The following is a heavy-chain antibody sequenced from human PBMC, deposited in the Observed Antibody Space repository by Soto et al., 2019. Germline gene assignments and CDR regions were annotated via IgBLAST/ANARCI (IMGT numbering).Heavy chain of an antibody. V-gene: IGHV4-39*01. Sequence: SETLSLTCTVSGGSISSSSYYWGWIRQPPGKGLEWIGSIYYSGSTYYNPSLKSRVTISVDTSKNQFSLKLSSVTAADTAVYYCARANPYYDFWSGFTSQSYYYMDVWGKGTTVTVSS. CDR2: IYYSGST. D-gene: IGHD3-3*01. J-gene: IGHJ6*03. CDR3: ARANPYYDFWSGFTSQSYYYMDV. CDR1: GGSISSSSYY.